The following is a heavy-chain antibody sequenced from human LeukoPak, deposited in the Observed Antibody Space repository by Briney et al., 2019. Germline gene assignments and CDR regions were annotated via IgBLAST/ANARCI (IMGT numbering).Heavy chain of an antibody. CDR3: AKDISGSWSIDY. D-gene: IGHD6-13*01. CDR2: IRYDGSNK. J-gene: IGHJ4*02. CDR1: GFTFTSYG. V-gene: IGHV3-30*02. Sequence: QPGGSLRLSCAASGFTFTSYGIHWVRQAPGKGLEWVAFIRYDGSNKYYADSVKGRFTISRDNSKNTLYLQMNSLRAEDTAVYYCAKDISGSWSIDYWGQGTLVTVSS.